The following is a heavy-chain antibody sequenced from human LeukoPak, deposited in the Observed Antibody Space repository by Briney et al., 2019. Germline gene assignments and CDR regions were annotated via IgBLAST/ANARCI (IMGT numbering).Heavy chain of an antibody. J-gene: IGHJ4*02. CDR1: GFTFSNYG. Sequence: GGSLRLSCAASGFTFSNYGMHWVRQAPGKGLEWVAFIRYDGSDKYSADSVKGRFTISRDNSKNTLYLQMNSLRAEDTAVYYCASFTYYDILTGYAQGPVDYWGQGTLVTVSS. CDR2: IRYDGSDK. CDR3: ASFTYYDILTGYAQGPVDY. D-gene: IGHD3-9*01. V-gene: IGHV3-30*02.